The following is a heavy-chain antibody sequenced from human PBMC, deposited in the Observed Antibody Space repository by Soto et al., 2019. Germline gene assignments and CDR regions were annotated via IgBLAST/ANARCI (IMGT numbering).Heavy chain of an antibody. CDR3: AHSVLRTVFGLVTTAAIYFDF. J-gene: IGHJ4*02. D-gene: IGHD3-3*01. Sequence: QITLNESGPTQVKPRQTLTLTCTLSGFSLTTSGVGVGWIRQPPGKAPEWLGLNYWDDDKRYSPSLKSRLTITKDPSKNQVVLTMTALDPAARASYDCAHSVLRTVFGLVTTAAIYFDFWGQGTPVAVSS. CDR1: GFSLTTSGVG. CDR2: NYWDDDK. V-gene: IGHV2-5*02.